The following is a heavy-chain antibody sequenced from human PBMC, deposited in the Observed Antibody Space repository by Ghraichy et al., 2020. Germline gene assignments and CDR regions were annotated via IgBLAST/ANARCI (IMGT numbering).Heavy chain of an antibody. CDR1: GGSISSYY. Sequence: SETLSLTCTVSGGSISSYYWSWIRQPPGKGLEWIGYIYYSGSTNYNPSLKSRVTISVDTSKNQFSLKLSSVTAADTAVYYCARASGSYRGDFDYWGQGTLVTVSS. D-gene: IGHD1-26*01. CDR3: ARASGSYRGDFDY. J-gene: IGHJ4*02. CDR2: IYYSGST. V-gene: IGHV4-59*01.